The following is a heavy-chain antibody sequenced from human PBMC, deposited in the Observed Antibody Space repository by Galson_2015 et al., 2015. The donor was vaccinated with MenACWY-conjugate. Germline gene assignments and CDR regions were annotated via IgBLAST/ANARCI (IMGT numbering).Heavy chain of an antibody. CDR3: ARGSYPSGLPDY. CDR2: LDWNDDK. D-gene: IGHD6-19*01. Sequence: PALVTPTQTLTLTCTFSGFSLSTSNMRVSWIRQPPGKALEWLARLDWNDDKFYSTSLKTRLTISKDTSKNQVVLTMTIMDPVDTATYYGARGSYPSGLPDYWGQGTLVTVSS. V-gene: IGHV2-70*04. J-gene: IGHJ4*02. CDR1: GFSLSTSNMR.